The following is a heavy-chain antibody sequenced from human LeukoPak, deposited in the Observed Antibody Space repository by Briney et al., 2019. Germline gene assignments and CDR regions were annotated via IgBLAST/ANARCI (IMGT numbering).Heavy chain of an antibody. CDR2: IYTSGST. CDR3: ARGADSSGYQLPFDY. D-gene: IGHD3-22*01. V-gene: IGHV4-59*10. CDR1: GGSFSSYY. Sequence: SETLSLTCAVYGGSFSSYYWSWIRQPAGKGLEWMGRIYTSGSTNYNPSLKSRVTMSVDTSKNQFSLKLSSVTAADTAVYYCARGADSSGYQLPFDYWGQGTLVTVSS. J-gene: IGHJ4*02.